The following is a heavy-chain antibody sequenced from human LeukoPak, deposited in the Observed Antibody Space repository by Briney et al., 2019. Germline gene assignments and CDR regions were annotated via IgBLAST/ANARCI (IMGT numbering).Heavy chain of an antibody. V-gene: IGHV4-59*01. D-gene: IGHD4-17*01. CDR2: IYYSGST. CDR1: GGSISSYY. J-gene: IGHJ3*02. Sequence: SETLSLTCAVYGGSISSYYWSWIRQPPGKGLEWIGYIYYSGSTNYNPSLKSRVTISVDTSKNQFSLKLSSVTAADTAVYYCARKQKTTVTTSGGFDIWGQGTMVTISS. CDR3: ARKQKTTVTTSGGFDI.